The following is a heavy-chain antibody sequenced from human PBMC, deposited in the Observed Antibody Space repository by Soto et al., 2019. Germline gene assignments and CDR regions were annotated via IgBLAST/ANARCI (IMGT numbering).Heavy chain of an antibody. CDR3: ARDRHYGSGSYDY. D-gene: IGHD3-10*01. CDR1: GYTFTGYY. CDR2: INPNSGGT. Sequence: ASVKVSCKASGYTFTGYYMHWVRQAPGQGLEWMGWINPNSGGTNYAQKFQGWVTMTRDTSISTAYMELSRLRSDDTAVYYCARDRHYGSGSYDYWGQGTLVTVSS. J-gene: IGHJ4*02. V-gene: IGHV1-2*04.